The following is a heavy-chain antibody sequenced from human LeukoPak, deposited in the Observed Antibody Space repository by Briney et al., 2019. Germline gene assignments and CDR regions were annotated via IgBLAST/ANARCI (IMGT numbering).Heavy chain of an antibody. CDR3: ARGGKAGDGYTGY. D-gene: IGHD5-24*01. CDR2: ISSSSSYI. Sequence: SGGSLRLSCAASGFTFSSYWMSWVRQAPGKGLEWVSSISSSSSYIYYADSVKGRFTISRDNAKNSLYLQMNSLRAEDTAVYYCARGGKAGDGYTGYWGQGTLVTVSS. J-gene: IGHJ4*02. CDR1: GFTFSSYW. V-gene: IGHV3-21*03.